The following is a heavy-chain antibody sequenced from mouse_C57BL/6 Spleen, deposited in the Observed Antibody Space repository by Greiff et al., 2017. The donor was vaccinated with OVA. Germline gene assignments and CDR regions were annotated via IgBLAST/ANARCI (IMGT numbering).Heavy chain of an antibody. CDR2: IYPGGGYT. Sequence: QVQLQQSGAELVRPGTSVKMSCKASGYTFTNYWIGWAKQRPGHGLEWIGDIYPGGGYTNYNEKFKGKATLTADKSSSTAYMQFSSLTSEDSAIYYCVKGDYYGSSYWFAYWGQGTLVTVSA. J-gene: IGHJ3*01. CDR1: GYTFTNYW. D-gene: IGHD1-1*01. V-gene: IGHV1-63*01. CDR3: VKGDYYGSSYWFAY.